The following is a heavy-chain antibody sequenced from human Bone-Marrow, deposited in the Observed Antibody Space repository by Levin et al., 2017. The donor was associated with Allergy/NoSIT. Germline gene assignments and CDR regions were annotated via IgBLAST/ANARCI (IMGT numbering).Heavy chain of an antibody. CDR3: ARVRNAAGRGWFDP. Sequence: SETLSLTCTVSSGSISSGHYYWSWIRQHPGKGLEWIGHIYYSGTTYYNPSLQSRLSISVDTSKNQFSLKLSSVTAADTAVYYWARVRNAAGRGWFDPWGQGTLVTVSS. CDR2: IYYSGTT. V-gene: IGHV4-31*03. J-gene: IGHJ5*02. CDR1: SGSISSGHYY. D-gene: IGHD6-13*01.